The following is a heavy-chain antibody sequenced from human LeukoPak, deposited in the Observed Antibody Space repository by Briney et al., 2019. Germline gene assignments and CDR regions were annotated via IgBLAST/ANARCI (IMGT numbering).Heavy chain of an antibody. CDR1: GGSIGSHY. D-gene: IGHD2-15*01. CDR3: TREGLEDCSGASCYFLFDP. J-gene: IGHJ5*02. CDR2: IYRTGST. Sequence: SETLSLTCTVSGGSIGSHYWSWIRQPAGKGLEWIGRIYRTGSTSYNPSLKSRVTMSVDTSKNQFSLKLSSVTAADTAVYYCTREGLEDCSGASCYFLFDPWGQGTLVTVSS. V-gene: IGHV4-4*07.